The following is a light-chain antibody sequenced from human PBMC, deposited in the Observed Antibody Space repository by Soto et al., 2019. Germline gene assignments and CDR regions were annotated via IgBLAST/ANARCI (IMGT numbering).Light chain of an antibody. CDR2: DAS. Sequence: EIVLTQSPATLSLSPGERATLSCRASQSVSSYLAWYPQKPGQAPRLLIYDASNSATGIPARFSGSGSGTDFTLTISSLEPEDFAVYYCQQRSNWLLTFGGGTKVEIK. V-gene: IGKV3-11*01. J-gene: IGKJ4*01. CDR1: QSVSSY. CDR3: QQRSNWLLT.